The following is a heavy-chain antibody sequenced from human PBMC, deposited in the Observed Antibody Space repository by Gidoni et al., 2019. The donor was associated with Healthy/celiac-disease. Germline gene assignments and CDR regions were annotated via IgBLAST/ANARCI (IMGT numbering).Heavy chain of an antibody. CDR1: GYTFTSYG. Sequence: QVQLVQSGADVKKPGASVKVSCKASGYTFTSYGISWVRQAPGQGLEWMGWISAYNGNTNYAQKLQGRVTMTTDTSTSTAYMELRSLRSDDTAVYYCARWPLERRLVTDAPDDYWGQGTLVTVSS. V-gene: IGHV1-18*01. J-gene: IGHJ4*02. CDR3: ARWPLERRLVTDAPDDY. D-gene: IGHD6-19*01. CDR2: ISAYNGNT.